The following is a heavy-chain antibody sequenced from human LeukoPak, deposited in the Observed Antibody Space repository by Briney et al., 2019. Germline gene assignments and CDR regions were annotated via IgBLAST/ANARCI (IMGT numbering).Heavy chain of an antibody. D-gene: IGHD6-13*01. CDR2: VFNGGTT. CDR3: ASRPAGTTWYGVFDY. J-gene: IGHJ4*02. CDR1: GASINSHY. V-gene: IGHV4-59*11. Sequence: PSETLSLTCSVSGASINSHYWSWIRQSPGKGLEWIGYVFNGGTTNYNPSLKSRVTMSLDTSRDQFSLRLSSVTAADTAIYYCASRPAGTTWYGVFDYWSQGTLGTVSS.